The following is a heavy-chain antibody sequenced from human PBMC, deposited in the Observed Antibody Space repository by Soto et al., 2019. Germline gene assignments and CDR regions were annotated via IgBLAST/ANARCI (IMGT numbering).Heavy chain of an antibody. CDR3: ARDPRTTWDYYYGMDV. D-gene: IGHD1-7*01. CDR2: IIPIFGTA. V-gene: IGHV1-69*06. CDR1: GGTFSSYA. J-gene: IGHJ6*02. Sequence: ASVKVSCKASGGTFSSYAISWVRQAPGQGPEWMGGIIPIFGTANYAQKFQGRVTITADKSTSTAYMELSSLRSEDTAVYYCARDPRTTWDYYYGMDVWGQGTTVTVSS.